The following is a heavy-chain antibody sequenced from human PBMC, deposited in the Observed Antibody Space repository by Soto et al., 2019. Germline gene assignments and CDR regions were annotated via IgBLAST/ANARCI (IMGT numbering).Heavy chain of an antibody. Sequence: ASVKVSCKASGYTFTRYGISWVRQAPGQGLEWMGWINLNNGKTDYQRRLQGRVTMTTVTYTTTVYMELRNLRPDDTAMYYCARHPPGLYQFDYWGQGTLVTVYS. CDR3: ARHPPGLYQFDY. D-gene: IGHD3-16*02. V-gene: IGHV1-18*04. CDR2: INLNNGKT. J-gene: IGHJ4*02. CDR1: GYTFTRYG.